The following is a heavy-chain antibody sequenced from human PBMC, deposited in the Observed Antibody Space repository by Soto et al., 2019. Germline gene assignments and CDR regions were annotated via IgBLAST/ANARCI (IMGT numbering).Heavy chain of an antibody. CDR3: AKDRRDIVLMVYAIPDAFDI. CDR1: GFTFSSYG. CDR2: ISYDGSNK. V-gene: IGHV3-30*18. J-gene: IGHJ3*02. Sequence: QVQLVESGGGVVQPGRSLRLFCAASGFTFSSYGMHWVRQAPGKGLEWVAVISYDGSNKYYADSVKGRFTISRDNSKNTLYLQMNSLRAEDTAVYYCAKDRRDIVLMVYAIPDAFDISGQGTMVTVSS. D-gene: IGHD2-8*01.